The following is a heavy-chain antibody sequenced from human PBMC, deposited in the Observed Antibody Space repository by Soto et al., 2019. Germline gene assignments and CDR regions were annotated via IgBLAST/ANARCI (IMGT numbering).Heavy chain of an antibody. V-gene: IGHV4-59*08. D-gene: IGHD3-3*01. CDR2: IYNSGST. J-gene: IGHJ6*03. Sequence: ASETLSLTCTVSGDSINSDYWSWVRQPPGKGLEWIGYIYNSGSTNYNPSLKSRVTMSLDPSKNQFSLKLSSVTAADTAVYYCARPYYDFWSAAVRYSYYYYYMDVWGKGTTVTVSS. CDR1: GDSINSDY. CDR3: ARPYYDFWSAAVRYSYYYYYMDV.